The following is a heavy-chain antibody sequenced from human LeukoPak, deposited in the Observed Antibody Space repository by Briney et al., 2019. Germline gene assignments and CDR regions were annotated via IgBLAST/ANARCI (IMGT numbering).Heavy chain of an antibody. CDR3: ARVVATGDFDY. D-gene: IGHD1-1*01. J-gene: IGHJ4*02. V-gene: IGHV1-18*01. Sequence: KSQGRVTMTTDTSTTTAYMELRSLRSDDTAMYYCARVVATGDFDYWGQGTLVTVSS.